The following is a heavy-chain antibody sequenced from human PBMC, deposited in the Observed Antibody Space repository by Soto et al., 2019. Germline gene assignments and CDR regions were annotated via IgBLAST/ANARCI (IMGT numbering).Heavy chain of an antibody. CDR2: TYYRSNWYT. CDR1: GDSVSSTSTA. V-gene: IGHV6-1*01. D-gene: IGHD6-19*01. CDR3: ARGSYYSGWV. J-gene: IGHJ4*02. Sequence: SRTLSLTCAVSGDSVSSTSTAWSWIRQSPSRGLEWLGRTYYRSNWYTDYAVSVKSRITISPDTSKNQFSLQLNSVTPEDTAVYYCARGSYYSGWVWGQGTMVTVYS.